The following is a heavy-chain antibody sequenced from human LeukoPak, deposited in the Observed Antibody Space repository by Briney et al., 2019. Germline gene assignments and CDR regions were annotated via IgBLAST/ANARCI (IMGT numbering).Heavy chain of an antibody. J-gene: IGHJ3*02. CDR1: GFTFDDYA. CDR2: ITWNSGSI. Sequence: GGSLRLSCAAPGFTFDDYAMHWVRQAPGKGLEWASGITWNSGSIDYAGSVKGRFTISRDNAKNSLYLQMNSLRAEDTALYYCAKDRSGSYYDAFNIWGQGTMATVSS. V-gene: IGHV3-9*01. D-gene: IGHD1-26*01. CDR3: AKDRSGSYYDAFNI.